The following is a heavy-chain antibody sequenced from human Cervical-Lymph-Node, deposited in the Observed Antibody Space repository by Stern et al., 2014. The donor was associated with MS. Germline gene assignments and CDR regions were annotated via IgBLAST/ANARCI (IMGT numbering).Heavy chain of an antibody. CDR1: GFTFRTYW. V-gene: IGHV3-7*01. CDR3: ARDSASSGWAFDY. D-gene: IGHD6-19*01. CDR2: IKEDGSEK. Sequence: EVQLVESGGGLVQPGGSLRLSCAASGFTFRTYWMTWVRQAPGKGLEWVANIKEDGSEKYYVDSVEGRFTISRDNAKNSLYLQLNSLRAEDTAVYYCARDSASSGWAFDYWGQGTLVTVSS. J-gene: IGHJ4*02.